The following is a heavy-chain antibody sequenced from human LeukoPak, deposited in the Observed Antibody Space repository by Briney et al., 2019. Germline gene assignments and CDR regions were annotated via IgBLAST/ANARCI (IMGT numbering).Heavy chain of an antibody. Sequence: GESLKISCKGSGYNFRNYWIGWVRQMPGKGLEWMGIIYPGDSDTRYSPSFQGQVTISADKSISTAYLQWSSLKASDTAMYYCARHLEYCSSTSCLSYYYYMDVWGKGTTVTVSS. CDR1: GYNFRNYW. J-gene: IGHJ6*03. V-gene: IGHV5-51*01. D-gene: IGHD2-2*01. CDR3: ARHLEYCSSTSCLSYYYYMDV. CDR2: IYPGDSDT.